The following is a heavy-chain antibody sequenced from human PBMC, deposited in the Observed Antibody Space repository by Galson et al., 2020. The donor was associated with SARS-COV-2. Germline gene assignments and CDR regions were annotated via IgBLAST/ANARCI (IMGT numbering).Heavy chain of an antibody. CDR3: ARDGRADWNWYHGMDD. Sequence: TGGYLRLSCAASGFTVSANYMCWVPQAPGKGLEWVSGIYSGGPTYYADSVQGRFTISRDNTKNTPHLQINSLRAEDTAVYYCARDGRADWNWYHGMDDWGQGTTVTVSS. D-gene: IGHD1-7*01. J-gene: IGHJ6*02. CDR1: GFTVSANY. CDR2: IYSGGPT. V-gene: IGHV3-66*01.